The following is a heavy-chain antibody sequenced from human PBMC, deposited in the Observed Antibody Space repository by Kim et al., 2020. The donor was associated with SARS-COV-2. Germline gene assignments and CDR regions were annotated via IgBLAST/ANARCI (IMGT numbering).Heavy chain of an antibody. D-gene: IGHD4-17*01. J-gene: IGHJ4*02. CDR1: GFTFNNYD. V-gene: IGHV3-13*04. CDR3: VRGEVRWPSRWSSGFDY. Sequence: GGYLRLSCAASGFTFNNYDLHWVRQAAGKGLEWVSAIGTAGDTYYPDSVKGRFTISRENAKNSLFLQMNSLRAGDTAVYYCVRGEVRWPSRWSSGFDYWGQGTLVTVFS. CDR2: IGTAGDT.